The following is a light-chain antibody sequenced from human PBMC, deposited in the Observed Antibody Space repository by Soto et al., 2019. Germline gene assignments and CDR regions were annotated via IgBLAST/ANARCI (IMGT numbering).Light chain of an antibody. J-gene: IGKJ1*01. V-gene: IGKV1-39*01. Sequence: DIQMTQSPSSLSASVRDRVTITCRASQSISSYLNWYQQKPGKAPKLLIYAASSLQSGVPSRFSGSGSGTDFTLTVSSLQPEDFATYFCQQSYSTPRMFGQGTKVEVK. CDR2: AAS. CDR1: QSISSY. CDR3: QQSYSTPRM.